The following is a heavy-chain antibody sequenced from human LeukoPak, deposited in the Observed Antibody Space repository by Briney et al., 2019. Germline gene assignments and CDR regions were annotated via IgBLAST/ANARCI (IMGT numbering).Heavy chain of an antibody. Sequence: SETLSLTCTVSGGSISSYYWSWIRQPPGKGLEWIGYIYYSGSTNYNPSLKSRVTISVDTSKNQFSLKLSSVTAADTAVYYCARVEYYYDSYAFDIWGQGTMVTVSS. CDR2: IYYSGST. J-gene: IGHJ3*02. D-gene: IGHD3-22*01. CDR1: GGSISSYY. V-gene: IGHV4-59*01. CDR3: ARVEYYYDSYAFDI.